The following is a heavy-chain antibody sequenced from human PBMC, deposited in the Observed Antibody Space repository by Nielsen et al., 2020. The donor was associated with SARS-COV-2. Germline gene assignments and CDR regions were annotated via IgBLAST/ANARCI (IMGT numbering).Heavy chain of an antibody. V-gene: IGHV3-21*01. CDR3: VRESSTYYIDY. CDR1: GFNFSQYT. CDR2: ISSYSNYK. Sequence: GESLKISCEASGFNFSQYTMNWVRQAPGQGLEWASSISSYSNYKQYADSVKGRFAISRDNAKSSLYLQMSSLRAEGTGVYYCVRESSTYYIDYWGQGILVTVSS. J-gene: IGHJ4*02. D-gene: IGHD2-15*01.